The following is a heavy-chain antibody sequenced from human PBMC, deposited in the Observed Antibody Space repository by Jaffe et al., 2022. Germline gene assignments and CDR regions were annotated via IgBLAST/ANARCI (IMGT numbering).Heavy chain of an antibody. CDR1: GGSISSYY. D-gene: IGHD2-15*01. J-gene: IGHJ4*02. CDR3: ASCFGGGSCKYFDY. Sequence: QVQLQESGPGLVKPSETLSLTCTVSGGSISSYYWSWIRQPPGKGLEWIGYIYYSGSTNYNPSLKSRVTISVDTSKNQFSLKLSSVTAADTAVYYCASCFGGGSCKYFDYWGQGTLVTVSS. CDR2: IYYSGST. V-gene: IGHV4-59*01.